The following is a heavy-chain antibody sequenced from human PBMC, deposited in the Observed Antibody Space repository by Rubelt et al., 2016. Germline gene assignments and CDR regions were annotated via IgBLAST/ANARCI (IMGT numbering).Heavy chain of an antibody. CDR2: MSGSGGNT. V-gene: IGHV3-23*01. Sequence: GGSLRLSCAASGFTFSNAWMTWVRQAPGKGLEWVSGMSGSGGNTYYADSVKGRFTISRDNSKNTLYLQMNSLRAEDTAVYYCAKDYDYYGSDYWGQGTLVTVSS. CDR3: AKDYDYYGSDY. D-gene: IGHD3-10*01. J-gene: IGHJ4*02. CDR1: GFTFSNAW.